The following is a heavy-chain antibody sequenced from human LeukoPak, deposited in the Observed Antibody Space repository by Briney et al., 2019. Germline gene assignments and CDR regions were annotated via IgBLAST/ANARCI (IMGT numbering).Heavy chain of an antibody. J-gene: IGHJ6*02. CDR1: GGNFGNYV. V-gene: IGHV1-69*06. CDR2: IAPFFGAA. Sequence: SVKVSCKASGGNFGNYVIHWVRQAPGQGLEWMGRIAPFFGAANYAQTFQDRVTFTADKITNTAYMQISSLKSEDTAVYFCARDTNEEYSSSSDGLAVWGQGTTVTVSS. CDR3: ARDTNEEYSSSSDGLAV. D-gene: IGHD6-6*01.